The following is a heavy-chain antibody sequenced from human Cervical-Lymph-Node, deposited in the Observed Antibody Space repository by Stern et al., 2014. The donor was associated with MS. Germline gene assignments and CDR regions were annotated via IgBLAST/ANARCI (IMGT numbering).Heavy chain of an antibody. V-gene: IGHV1-2*02. CDR3: ATAYDGSHRRLDP. CDR2: INVARGDT. CDR1: GYGFIEYI. D-gene: IGHD3-22*01. Sequence: QVQLVESGPEVKKPGASVKVSCKASGYGFIEYIIHWVRQAPGQGLEWMAWINVARGDTNYSQKFEDRVTFTRDTSYNTAYMDLRPLTSEDTAVYYCATAYDGSHRRLDPGGQGTRVTV. J-gene: IGHJ5*02.